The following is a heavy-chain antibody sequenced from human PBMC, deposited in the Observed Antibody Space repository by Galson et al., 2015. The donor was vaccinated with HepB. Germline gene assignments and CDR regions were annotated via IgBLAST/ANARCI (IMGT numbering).Heavy chain of an antibody. V-gene: IGHV5-10-1*04. J-gene: IGHJ4*02. CDR3: ASDQTATRITAGAEFDS. CDR2: IDPTDSYT. Sequence: QSGAEVKKPGESLRISCKGSGYSFNNFWINWVRQMHGKGLEWLGRIDPTDSYTRYNPSMQGLVTISADKSINTAYLEWSSLKASDNALYFCASDQTATRITAGAEFDSWGQGTLVIVSS. D-gene: IGHD6-13*01. CDR1: GYSFNNFW.